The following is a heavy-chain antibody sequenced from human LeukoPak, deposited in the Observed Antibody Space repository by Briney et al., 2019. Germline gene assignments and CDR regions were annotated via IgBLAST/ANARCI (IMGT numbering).Heavy chain of an antibody. D-gene: IGHD2-15*01. Sequence: GGSLRLSCSASGFTFSSYAMLWVRQAPGKGLEYLSAINNNGGITYYEDTVKGRFSISRDNSKITLNLQMSSVRAEDSAVNYCVKGIGYFDLWGRGTLVTVSS. CDR3: VKGIGYFDL. CDR2: INNNGGIT. CDR1: GFTFSSYA. J-gene: IGHJ2*01. V-gene: IGHV3-64D*06.